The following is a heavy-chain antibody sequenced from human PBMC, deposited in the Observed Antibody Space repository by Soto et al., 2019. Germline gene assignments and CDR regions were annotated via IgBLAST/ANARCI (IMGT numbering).Heavy chain of an antibody. CDR1: GFTFGDYA. V-gene: IGHV3-49*05. CDR2: IRSKAYGGTT. D-gene: IGHD2-2*01. J-gene: IGHJ6*02. Sequence: EVQLVESGGGLVKPGRSLRLSCTATGFTFGDYAMSWFRQAPGKGLEWVGFIRSKAYGGTTEYAASVKGRFTISRDDSKSIAYLQMNSLTTEDTAVYYCTRDLLPAAISYYGMDVWGQGTTVTVSS. CDR3: TRDLLPAAISYYGMDV.